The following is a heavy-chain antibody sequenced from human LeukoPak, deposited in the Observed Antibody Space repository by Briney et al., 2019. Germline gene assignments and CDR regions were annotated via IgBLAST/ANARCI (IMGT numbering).Heavy chain of an antibody. CDR1: GGSITSYY. V-gene: IGHV4-59*08. CDR3: ARQGSHSSATADF. J-gene: IGHJ4*02. Sequence: ASETLSLTCTVSGGSITSYYWSWVRQPPGGGLEWIGSIYYSGSTNYNPSFKSRPTISVDTSKSQFSLQLSSVTAADTAIYYCARQGSHSSATADFWGRGTLVTVSS. D-gene: IGHD6-19*01. CDR2: IYYSGST.